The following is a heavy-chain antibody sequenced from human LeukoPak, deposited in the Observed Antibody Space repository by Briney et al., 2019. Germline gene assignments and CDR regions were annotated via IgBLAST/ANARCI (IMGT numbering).Heavy chain of an antibody. CDR2: ISYDGSNK. CDR3: ARAASTYSSRLDY. D-gene: IGHD6-13*01. J-gene: IGHJ4*02. V-gene: IGHV3-30-3*01. CDR1: GFTFSSYA. Sequence: GRSLRLPCAASGFTFSSYAMHWVRQAPGKGLEWVAVISYDGSNKYYADSVKGRFTISRDNSKNTLYLQMNSLRAEDTAVYYCARAASTYSSRLDYWGQGTLVTVSS.